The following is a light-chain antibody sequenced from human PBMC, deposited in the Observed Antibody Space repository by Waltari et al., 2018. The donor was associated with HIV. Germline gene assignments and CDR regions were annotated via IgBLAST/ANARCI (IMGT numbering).Light chain of an antibody. CDR3: CSDAGSYGFDVV. CDR1: SSDVGGYNY. Sequence: QSALTQPRSVSGSLGQSVTISCTVISSDVGGYNYVSWYQQHPGKAPKLFIFDVTKRPSGCPERVSGSNSGQTASLTISVLESKEEANYSFCSDAGSYGFDVVLGGGTHLTVL. V-gene: IGLV2-11*01. J-gene: IGLJ2*01. CDR2: DVT.